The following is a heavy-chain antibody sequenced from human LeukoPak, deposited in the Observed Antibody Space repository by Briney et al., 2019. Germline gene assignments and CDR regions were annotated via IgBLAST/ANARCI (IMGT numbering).Heavy chain of an antibody. V-gene: IGHV3-33*01. Sequence: GRSLRLSCAASGFTFSSYGMHWVRQAPGKGLEWVAVIWYDGSNKYYADSVKGRFTISRDNSKNTLYLQMNSLRDEDTAVYYCAREYLVAMIGTGFDYWGQGTLVTVSS. CDR2: IWYDGSNK. J-gene: IGHJ4*02. CDR1: GFTFSSYG. D-gene: IGHD5-12*01. CDR3: AREYLVAMIGTGFDY.